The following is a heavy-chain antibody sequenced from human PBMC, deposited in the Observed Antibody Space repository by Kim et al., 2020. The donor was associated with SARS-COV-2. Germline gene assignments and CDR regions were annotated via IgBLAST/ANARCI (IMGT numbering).Heavy chain of an antibody. CDR3: ASSEEYGDYESLGGYYYYGMDV. Sequence: SETLSLTCAVYGGSFSGYYWSWIRQPPGKGLEWIGEINHSGSTNYNPSLKSRVTISVDTSKNQFSLKLSSVTAADTAVYYCASSEEYGDYESLGGYYYYGMDVWGQGTTVTVSS. D-gene: IGHD4-17*01. CDR1: GGSFSGYY. CDR2: INHSGST. V-gene: IGHV4-34*01. J-gene: IGHJ6*02.